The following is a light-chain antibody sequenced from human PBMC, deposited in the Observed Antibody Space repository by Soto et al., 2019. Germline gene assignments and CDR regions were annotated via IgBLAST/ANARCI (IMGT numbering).Light chain of an antibody. CDR1: SSNIGAGYD. J-gene: IGLJ1*01. CDR3: QSYGGV. V-gene: IGLV1-40*01. CDR2: GNS. Sequence: QSVLTQPPSVSGAPGQRVTISCTGSSSNIGAGYDVHWYQQLPGTAPKLLIYGNSNRPSGVPDRFSGSKSGTSASLAITGLQAEDGADYYCQSYGGVFGTGTKLTVL.